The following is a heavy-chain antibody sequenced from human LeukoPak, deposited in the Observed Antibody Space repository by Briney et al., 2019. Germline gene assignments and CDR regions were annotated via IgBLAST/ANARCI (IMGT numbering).Heavy chain of an antibody. J-gene: IGHJ6*02. V-gene: IGHV3-23*01. CDR1: GFTFSSYA. CDR2: IRGSGDTT. D-gene: IGHD2-2*01. CDR3: AKVTSAVPYYYGMDV. Sequence: GGSLRLSCAASGFTFSSYAMSWIRQAPGKGLEWVSAIRGSGDTTYYADSVKGRFTISRDNSKNTLYLQMNSLRAEDTAVYYCAKVTSAVPYYYGMDVWGQGTTVTVSS.